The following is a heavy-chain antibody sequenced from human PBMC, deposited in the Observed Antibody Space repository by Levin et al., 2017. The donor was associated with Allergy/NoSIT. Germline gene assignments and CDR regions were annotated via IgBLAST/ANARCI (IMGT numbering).Heavy chain of an antibody. CDR3: AKDSTAYSSSQDLDI. CDR1: GFNLEDYA. J-gene: IGHJ4*02. CDR2: ISWNSGRI. D-gene: IGHD6-13*01. V-gene: IGHV3-9*01. Sequence: GGSLRLSCAASGFNLEDYAMHWVRRGPGKGLEWVSGISWNSGRIGYADSVKGRFTIARDNAKNSLYLQMNSLREEDSALYYCAKDSTAYSSSQDLDIWGQGTQVTVSS.